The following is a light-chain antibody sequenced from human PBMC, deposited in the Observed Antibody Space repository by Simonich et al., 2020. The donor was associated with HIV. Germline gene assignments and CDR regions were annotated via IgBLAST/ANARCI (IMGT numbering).Light chain of an antibody. CDR1: QSVLYSSNNKNY. CDR3: QQYYDTPYT. CDR2: WAS. V-gene: IGKV4-1*01. Sequence: DILMTQSPDSLAVSLGERATINCKSSQSVLYSSNNKNYLAWYQQKPGQPPKLRIYWASTRESGVPDRFSGSGSGPDFTLTISSLQAEDVAVYYCQQYYDTPYTFGQGTKLEIK. J-gene: IGKJ2*01.